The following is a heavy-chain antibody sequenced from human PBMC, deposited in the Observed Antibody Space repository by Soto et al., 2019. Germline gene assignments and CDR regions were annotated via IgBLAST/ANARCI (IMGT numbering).Heavy chain of an antibody. CDR2: VSSSDSTV. CDR3: ARDLGYYDSSGYFDY. J-gene: IGHJ4*02. V-gene: IGHV3-11*01. CDR1: GFTFSEHY. Sequence: GGSLRLSCAGSGFTFSEHYMSWTRQAPGKGLEWISYVSSSDSTVYYADSVKGRFTISRDNAKNSLYLQMNSLRVEDTAVYYCARDLGYYDSSGYFDYWGQGTLVTVSS. D-gene: IGHD3-22*01.